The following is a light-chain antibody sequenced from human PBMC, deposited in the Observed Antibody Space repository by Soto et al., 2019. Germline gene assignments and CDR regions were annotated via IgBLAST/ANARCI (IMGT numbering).Light chain of an antibody. CDR1: NIGSKS. CDR3: QVWDSRGDHRKV. CDR2: DDS. Sequence: SYELTQPPSVSVAPGQTARITCGGNNIGSKSVHWYQQKPGQAPVLVVYDDSARPSGIPERFSGSKSGHTATLTISRVEAGDEADYYCQVWDSRGDHRKVFGGGTKVTVL. V-gene: IGLV3-21*02. J-gene: IGLJ3*02.